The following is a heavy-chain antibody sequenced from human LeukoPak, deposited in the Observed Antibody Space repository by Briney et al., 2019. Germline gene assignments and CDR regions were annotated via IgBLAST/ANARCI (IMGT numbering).Heavy chain of an antibody. J-gene: IGHJ4*02. CDR2: ICSGPTT. CDR1: GGSLNIHSIC. V-gene: IGHV4-39*01. Sequence: SETLPLTCSVSGGSLNIHSICWGWIRQPPGLGLEWIATICSGPTTYYNPSLRSRVTLSADTSKNQLSLMLTSMTALDTAVYYCARLRGGVQLWESWGQGTRVTVSS. CDR3: ARLRGGVQLWES. D-gene: IGHD5-18*01.